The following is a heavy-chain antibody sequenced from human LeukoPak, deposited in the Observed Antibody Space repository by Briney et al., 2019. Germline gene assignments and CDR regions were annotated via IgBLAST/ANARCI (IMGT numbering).Heavy chain of an antibody. CDR3: AAGGGWDPSFGVVTHIDA. CDR1: GFTFSGYW. J-gene: IGHJ6*03. D-gene: IGHD3-3*01. CDR2: IDNDGHGI. V-gene: IGHV3-74*01. Sequence: GGSLRLSCAASGFTFSGYWMHWVRQGPEKGLELVSRIDNDGHGIIYADSVKGRFTTSRDNAKNTLYLQMNSLRVEDTAVYYCAAGGGWDPSFGVVTHIDAWGKGTKVAVSS.